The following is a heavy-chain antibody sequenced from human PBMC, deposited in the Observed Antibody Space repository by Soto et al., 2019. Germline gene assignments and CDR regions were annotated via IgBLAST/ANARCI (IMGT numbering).Heavy chain of an antibody. CDR2: IIPIFGTA. J-gene: IGHJ6*02. V-gene: IGHV1-69*06. D-gene: IGHD3-10*01. CDR1: GGTFSSYA. Sequence: SVKVSCKASGGTFSSYAISWVRQAPGQGLEWMGGIIPIFGTANYAQKFQGRVTITADKSTSTAYMELSSLRSEDTAVYYCARAGSYGSGSYYYYYYYGMDVWGQGTTVTVSS. CDR3: ARAGSYGSGSYYYYYYYGMDV.